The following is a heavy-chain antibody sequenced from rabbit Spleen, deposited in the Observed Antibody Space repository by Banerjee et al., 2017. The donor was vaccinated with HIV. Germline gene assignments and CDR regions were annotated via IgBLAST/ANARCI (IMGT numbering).Heavy chain of an antibody. Sequence: QSLEESGGDLVKPGASLTLTCTASGFSFSSRYYMCWVRQAPGKGPQWIACIYGGSSGTTYYASWAKGRFTISKTSSTTVTLQMTSLTAADTATYFCARDLDGVIGWNFGWWGPGTLVTVS. CDR2: IYGGSSGTT. CDR1: GFSFSSRYY. D-gene: IGHD1-1*01. CDR3: ARDLDGVIGWNFGW. V-gene: IGHV1S40*01. J-gene: IGHJ4*01.